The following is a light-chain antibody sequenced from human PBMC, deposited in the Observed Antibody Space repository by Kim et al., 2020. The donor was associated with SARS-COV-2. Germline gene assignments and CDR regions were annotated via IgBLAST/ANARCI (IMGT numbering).Light chain of an antibody. CDR2: DND. J-gene: IGLJ2*01. V-gene: IGLV1-51*01. CDR3: GTWDSTLSAGV. CDR1: SSNIRNNF. Sequence: QSVLTQPPSVSAAPGQEVTISCSGSSSNIRNNFVSWYQQLPGTAPKLLIFDNDRRPSGIPARFSGSKSGTSATLGITGLQTGDEADYYCGTWDSTLSAGVFGGGTQLTVL.